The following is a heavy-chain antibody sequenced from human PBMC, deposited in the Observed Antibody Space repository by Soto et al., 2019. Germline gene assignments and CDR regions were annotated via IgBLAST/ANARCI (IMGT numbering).Heavy chain of an antibody. J-gene: IGHJ4*02. D-gene: IGHD1-20*01. Sequence: SETLSLTCTVSGGSISSYYWSWIRQPPGKGLEWIGYIYYSGSTNYNPSLKSRVTISVDTSKNQFSLKLSSVTAADTAVYYCARDVRDNWNDSYYFDYWGQGTLVTVSS. V-gene: IGHV4-59*01. CDR2: IYYSGST. CDR1: GGSISSYY. CDR3: ARDVRDNWNDSYYFDY.